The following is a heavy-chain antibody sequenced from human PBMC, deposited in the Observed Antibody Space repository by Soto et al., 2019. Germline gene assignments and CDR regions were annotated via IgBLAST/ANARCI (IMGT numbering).Heavy chain of an antibody. J-gene: IGHJ6*04. CDR3: GRVLGWGGFPNGYYSSGMDA. V-gene: IGHV4-59*01. CDR2: IYYSGST. CDR1: GGSISSYY. D-gene: IGHD3-16*01. Sequence: ASETLSLTCTVSGGSISSYYWSWIRQPPGKGLEWIGYIYYSGSTNYNPSLKSRVTISVDTSKNQFSLKLSSVTAADTAVYYCGRVLGWGGFPNGYYSSGMDAWGKGTRATASS.